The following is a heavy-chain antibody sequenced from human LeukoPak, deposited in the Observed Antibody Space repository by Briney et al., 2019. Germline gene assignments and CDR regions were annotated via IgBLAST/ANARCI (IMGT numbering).Heavy chain of an antibody. V-gene: IGHV3-9*01. CDR2: ISWNTFTV. D-gene: IGHD3-9*01. CDR3: AKGLRYFDWADY. CDR1: GFTFDDYV. J-gene: IGHJ4*02. Sequence: GGSLRLSCAASGFTFDDYVMHWFRQAPGKGLEWVSTISWNTFTVRYADSVKGRFTISRDNAKNSLYLQMNSLRTEDTALYYCAKGLRYFDWADYWGQGTLVTVSS.